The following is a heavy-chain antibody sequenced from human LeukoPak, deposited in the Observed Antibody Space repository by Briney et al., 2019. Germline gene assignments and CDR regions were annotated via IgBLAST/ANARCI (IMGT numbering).Heavy chain of an antibody. J-gene: IGHJ4*02. CDR2: IRSKAYGGTT. CDR1: GFTFGDYA. CDR3: IAVVAAMDTPFDY. D-gene: IGHD2-15*01. V-gene: IGHV3-49*03. Sequence: GWSLRLSCTASGFTFGDYAMSWFRQAPGKGLEGVGFIRSKAYGGTTEYAAPVKGRFTISRDDSKSIAYQQMNSLKTEDTAVYYCIAVVAAMDTPFDYWGQGTLVTVSS.